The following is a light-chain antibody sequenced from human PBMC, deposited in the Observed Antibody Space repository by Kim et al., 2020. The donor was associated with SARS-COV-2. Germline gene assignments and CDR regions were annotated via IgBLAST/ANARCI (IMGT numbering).Light chain of an antibody. J-gene: IGKJ5*01. CDR1: QYISGN. V-gene: IGKV3-15*01. CDR2: DAS. CDR3: QQYNNWLQT. Sequence: VSPVEVPTLSCRASQYISGNLAWFQQKPGQAPRPLIYDASSRAPGIPARFTGSGSGTEFTLTISSVQSEDSAVYYCQQYNNWLQTFGQGTRLEIK.